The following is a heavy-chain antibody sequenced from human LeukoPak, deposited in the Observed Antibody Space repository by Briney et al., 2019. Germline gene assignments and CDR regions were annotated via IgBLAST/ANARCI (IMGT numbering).Heavy chain of an antibody. Sequence: GGSLSLSCAASGFTFISHSMNWVRQAPGKGLEWVSSISSGGTYIYYADSVKGRFTISRDDAKNSVYLQMNSLRAEDTAVYYCARAAALDYWGQGTLVTVSS. CDR1: GFTFISHS. V-gene: IGHV3-21*01. D-gene: IGHD6-13*01. J-gene: IGHJ4*02. CDR2: ISSGGTYI. CDR3: ARAAALDY.